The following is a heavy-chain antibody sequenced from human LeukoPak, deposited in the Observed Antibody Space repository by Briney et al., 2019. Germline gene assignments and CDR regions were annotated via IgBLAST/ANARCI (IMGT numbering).Heavy chain of an antibody. J-gene: IGHJ4*02. CDR2: ISYDGSNK. V-gene: IGHV3-30*01. D-gene: IGHD3-10*01. CDR3: ARDHHVAGSGSFFDY. CDR1: GFTFSSYA. Sequence: GRSLRLSCAASGFTFSSYAMHWAREAPGKGLEWVAVISYDGSNKYYADSVKGRFTISRDNSKNTLYLQMNSLRAEDTAVYYCARDHHVAGSGSFFDYWGQGTLVTVSS.